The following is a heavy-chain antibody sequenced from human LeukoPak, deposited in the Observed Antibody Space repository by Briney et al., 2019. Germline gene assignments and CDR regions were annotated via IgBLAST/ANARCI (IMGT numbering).Heavy chain of an antibody. J-gene: IGHJ4*02. CDR2: IYYSGST. D-gene: IGHD4-17*01. V-gene: IGHV4-39*07. CDR3: ARENGDYADY. CDR1: GGSISSSSYY. Sequence: SETLSLTCTVSGGSISSSSYYWGWIRQPPGKGLEWIGSIYYSGSTYYNPSLKSRVTISVDTSKTQCSLKLSSVTAADTAVYYCARENGDYADYWGQGTLVTVSS.